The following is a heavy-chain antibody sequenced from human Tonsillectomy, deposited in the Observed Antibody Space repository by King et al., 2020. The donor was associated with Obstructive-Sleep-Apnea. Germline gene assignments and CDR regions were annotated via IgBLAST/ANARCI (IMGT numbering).Heavy chain of an antibody. J-gene: IGHJ4*02. V-gene: IGHV4-39*07. CDR2: IYYSGST. Sequence: LQLQESGPGLVKPSETLSLTCTVSGGSISSSRYYWGWIRQPPGKGLECIGRIYYSGSTYYNPSLKSRVTISVDTSKNQFSLKLSSVTAADTAVYYCVRVATAYYDSSGPNWGQGTLVTVSS. CDR1: GGSISSSRYY. CDR3: VRVATAYYDSSGPN. D-gene: IGHD3-22*01.